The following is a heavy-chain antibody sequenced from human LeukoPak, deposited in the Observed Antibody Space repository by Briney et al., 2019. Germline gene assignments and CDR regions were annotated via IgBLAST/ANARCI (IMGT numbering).Heavy chain of an antibody. Sequence: SETLSLTCTVSGGSISSYYWSWIRQPPGKGLEWIGYIYYSGSTNYNPSLKSRVTISVDTSKNQFSLKLSSVTAADTAVYYCARGGYYLDYWGQGTLVTVSS. CDR3: ARGGYYLDY. CDR1: GGSISSYY. D-gene: IGHD3-22*01. CDR2: IYYSGST. V-gene: IGHV4-59*08. J-gene: IGHJ4*02.